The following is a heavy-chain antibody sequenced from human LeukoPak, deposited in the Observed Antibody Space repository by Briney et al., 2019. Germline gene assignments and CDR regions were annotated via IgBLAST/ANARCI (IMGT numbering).Heavy chain of an antibody. V-gene: IGHV4-34*01. Sequence: SETLSLTCAVYGGSFSGYYWSWIRQPPGKGLEWIGEINHSGSTNYNPSLKSRVTISVDTSKNQFSLKLSSVTAADTAVYYCARVPPLYDSWGGYSGAWFDPWGQGTLVTVSS. D-gene: IGHD3-3*01. CDR3: ARVPPLYDSWGGYSGAWFDP. J-gene: IGHJ5*02. CDR2: INHSGST. CDR1: GGSFSGYY.